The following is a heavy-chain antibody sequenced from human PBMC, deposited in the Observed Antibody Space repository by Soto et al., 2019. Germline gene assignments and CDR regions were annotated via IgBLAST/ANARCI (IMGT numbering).Heavy chain of an antibody. Sequence: EASVKVSCKTSGYTFTNYYMHWVRQAPGQGLEWMGGIIPIFGTANYAQKFQGRVTITADESTSTAYMELSSLRSEDTAVYYCARGIRAFDIWGQGTMVTVSS. CDR1: GYTFTNYY. CDR2: IIPIFGTA. V-gene: IGHV1-69*13. J-gene: IGHJ3*02. D-gene: IGHD3-10*01. CDR3: ARGIRAFDI.